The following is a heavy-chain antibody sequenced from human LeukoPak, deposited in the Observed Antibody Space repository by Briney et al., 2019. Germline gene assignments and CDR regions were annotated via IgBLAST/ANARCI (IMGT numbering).Heavy chain of an antibody. V-gene: IGHV1-18*01. D-gene: IGHD6-6*01. CDR3: ARGHGAARLVFDY. J-gene: IGHJ4*02. Sequence: GESLKISCKGSGYTFTSYGISWVRQTPGQRLEWMGWISAYNGNTNYAQKLQGRVTMTTDTSTSTAYMELRSLRSDDTAVYYCARGHGAARLVFDYWGQGTLVTVSS. CDR2: ISAYNGNT. CDR1: GYTFTSYG.